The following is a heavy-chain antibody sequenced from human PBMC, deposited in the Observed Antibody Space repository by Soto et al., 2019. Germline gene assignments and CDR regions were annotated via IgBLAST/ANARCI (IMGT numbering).Heavy chain of an antibody. D-gene: IGHD5-12*01. V-gene: IGHV2-5*02. CDR1: GFSLSTRGVG. J-gene: IGHJ4*02. CDR2: IFWDDDK. Sequence: QITLKESGPTLVKPTQTLTLTCSFSGFSLSTRGVGVGWIRQPPGKALEWLALIFWDDDKWYSPSLRSRLTITEDTSKTQVVLTMTHMDPVDTATYYCAHRSRGYAYYFDQWGQGPLVPASS. CDR3: AHRSRGYAYYFDQ.